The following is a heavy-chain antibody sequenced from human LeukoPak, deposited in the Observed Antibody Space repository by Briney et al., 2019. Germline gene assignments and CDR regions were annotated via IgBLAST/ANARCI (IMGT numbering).Heavy chain of an antibody. Sequence: PSETLSLTCAVYGGSFSGYYWSWIRQPPGKGLEWIGEINHSGSTNSNPSLKSRVTISVDPSKNQFSLKLSSVTAADTAVYYCARQPANLYFDYWGQGALVTVSS. J-gene: IGHJ4*02. CDR2: INHSGST. V-gene: IGHV4-34*01. D-gene: IGHD1-14*01. CDR1: GGSFSGYY. CDR3: ARQPANLYFDY.